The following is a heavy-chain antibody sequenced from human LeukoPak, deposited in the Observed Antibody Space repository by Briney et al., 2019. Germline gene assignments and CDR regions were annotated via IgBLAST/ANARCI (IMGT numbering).Heavy chain of an antibody. J-gene: IGHJ4*02. V-gene: IGHV3-23*01. CDR1: GFTFSSHA. CDR2: FSGNSGTT. CDR3: ARAWTTVTTSTPADY. Sequence: GGSLRLSCAASGFTFSSHAMSWVRQAPGKGLEWVSVFSGNSGTTKYADSVKGRFTISRDNAKNSLYLQMNSLRAEDTAVYYCARAWTTVTTSTPADYWGQGTLVTVSS. D-gene: IGHD4-17*01.